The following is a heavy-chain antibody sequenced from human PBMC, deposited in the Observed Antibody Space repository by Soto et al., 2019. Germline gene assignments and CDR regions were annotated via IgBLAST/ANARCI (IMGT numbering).Heavy chain of an antibody. D-gene: IGHD1-26*01. Sequence: ASVKVSCKASGYTFTGHYIHWVRQAPGQGPEWMGEIGPASGDTRYAQKFQGRVTMTRDTSITTVYMELSRLRSDDTAVYYCARGSGSYFYYYGMDVWGQGTTVTVSS. V-gene: IGHV1-2*02. J-gene: IGHJ6*02. CDR1: GYTFTGHY. CDR3: ARGSGSYFYYYGMDV. CDR2: IGPASGDT.